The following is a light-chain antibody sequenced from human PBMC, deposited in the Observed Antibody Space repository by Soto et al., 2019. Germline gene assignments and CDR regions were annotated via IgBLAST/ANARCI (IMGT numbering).Light chain of an antibody. Sequence: QSGLTQPASVSGSPGQSITISCTGTNIDVGGYNYVSWYQQHPGKAPKLMIYEVTYRPSGVSNRFSGSKSGNTASLTISGLQAEDEADYYCAAWDDSLNVVVFGGGTKLTVL. CDR1: NIDVGGYNY. CDR2: EVT. J-gene: IGLJ2*01. V-gene: IGLV2-14*01. CDR3: AAWDDSLNVVV.